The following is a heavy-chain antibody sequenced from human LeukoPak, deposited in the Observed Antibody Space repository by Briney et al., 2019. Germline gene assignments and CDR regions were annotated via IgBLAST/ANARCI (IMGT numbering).Heavy chain of an antibody. CDR2: ISGNGGGT. Sequence: GGSLRLSCAASGLTFSSYAMSWVRQAPGKGLERVSGISGNGGGTYYADSVKGRFTISRDNSKNTLYLQMNGLRAEDTAVYYCAKSFGYSRSWFDYWGQGTLVTVSS. V-gene: IGHV3-23*01. CDR3: AKSFGYSRSWFDY. D-gene: IGHD6-13*01. CDR1: GLTFSSYA. J-gene: IGHJ4*02.